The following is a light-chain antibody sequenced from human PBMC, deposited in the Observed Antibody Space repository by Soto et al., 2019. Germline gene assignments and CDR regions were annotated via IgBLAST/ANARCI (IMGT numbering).Light chain of an antibody. V-gene: IGKV3-15*01. Sequence: EIVMTQSPATLSVSPGERATLSCRASQSLNSNLAWYQQKPGQAPRLLIYGASTRATGIPARFSGSGSGTEFTLTISSLQSEDFALYYCQQYNYWPLLTFGGGTKVEIK. CDR2: GAS. J-gene: IGKJ4*01. CDR1: QSLNSN. CDR3: QQYNYWPLLT.